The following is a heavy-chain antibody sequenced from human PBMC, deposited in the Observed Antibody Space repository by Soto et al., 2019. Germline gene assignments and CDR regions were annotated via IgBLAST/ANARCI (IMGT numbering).Heavy chain of an antibody. Sequence: GGSLRLSCAASGFTFSSYAMSWVRQAPGKGLEWVSAISGSGGSTYYADSVKGRFTISRDNSKNTLYLQMNSLRAEDTAVYYCAKGSHLADIAVAAPQAPNDWGQGTLVTVSS. V-gene: IGHV3-23*01. CDR1: GFTFSSYA. CDR3: AKGSHLADIAVAAPQAPND. J-gene: IGHJ4*02. D-gene: IGHD6-19*01. CDR2: ISGSGGST.